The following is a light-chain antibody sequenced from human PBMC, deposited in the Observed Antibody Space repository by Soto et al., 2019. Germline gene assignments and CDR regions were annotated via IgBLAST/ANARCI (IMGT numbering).Light chain of an antibody. CDR2: DAS. CDR3: QQYGSAPPKYT. V-gene: IGKV3-20*01. Sequence: EIVLTQSPGTLSLSPGERAALSCRASQSVSSTSLAWYQQKPGQAPRLLIYDASSRATDIPDRFSGSGSGTDFTLTISRLEPEDFAVYYCQQYGSAPPKYTFGQGTKLEIK. J-gene: IGKJ2*01. CDR1: QSVSSTS.